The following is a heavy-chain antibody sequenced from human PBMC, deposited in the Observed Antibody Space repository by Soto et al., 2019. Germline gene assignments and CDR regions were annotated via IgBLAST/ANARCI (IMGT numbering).Heavy chain of an antibody. CDR3: IVRYPYYFDY. CDR1: GFPLSNAW. Sequence: EVQLVESGGGLVKPGGSLRLSCAASGFPLSNAWMNWVRQAPGRGLEWVGRIKSKTDGGTTDYAAPVKGRFTISRDDSKNTLYLQMNSLKTEDTAVYYCIVRYPYYFDYWGQGTLVTVSS. V-gene: IGHV3-15*07. J-gene: IGHJ4*02. D-gene: IGHD2-21*01. CDR2: IKSKTDGGTT.